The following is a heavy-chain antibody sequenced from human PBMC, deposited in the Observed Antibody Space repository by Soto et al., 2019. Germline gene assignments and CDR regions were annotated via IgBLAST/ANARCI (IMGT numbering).Heavy chain of an antibody. CDR1: GFTVSSNY. CDR2: IYSGGST. Sequence: QPGGSLRLSCAASGFTVSSNYMSWVRQAPGKGLEWVSVIYSGGSTYYADSVKGRFTISRDNSKNTLYLQMNSLRAEDTAVYYCARGHDYGGNLESVLGGAFDIWGQGTMVTVSS. CDR3: ARGHDYGGNLESVLGGAFDI. J-gene: IGHJ3*02. D-gene: IGHD4-17*01. V-gene: IGHV3-53*01.